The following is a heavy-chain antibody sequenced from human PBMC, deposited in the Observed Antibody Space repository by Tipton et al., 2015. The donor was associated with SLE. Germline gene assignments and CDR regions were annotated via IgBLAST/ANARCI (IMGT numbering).Heavy chain of an antibody. CDR2: ISGSGGST. V-gene: IGHV3-23*01. CDR1: GFTFSSYA. Sequence: SLRLSCAASGFTFSSYAMSWVRQAPGKGLEWVSAISGSGGSTYYADSVKGRFTISRDNSKNTLYLQMNSLRAEDTAVYYCACWVGMIVVENYFDYWGQGTLVTVSS. D-gene: IGHD3-22*01. CDR3: ACWVGMIVVENYFDY. J-gene: IGHJ4*02.